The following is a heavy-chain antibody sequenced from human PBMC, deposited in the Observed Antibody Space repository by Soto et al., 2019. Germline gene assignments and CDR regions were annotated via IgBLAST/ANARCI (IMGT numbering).Heavy chain of an antibody. Sequence: ASVKVSCKTSGYTFSTYYINWVRQAPGQGLEWMGIVNPNTAYTSYAQKFQGRVTMTRDTSTSTVYMELSSLTSEDTAVYFCAGWDTPDTSGFYDPLEVWAQGTMVTVTS. D-gene: IGHD3-22*01. CDR3: AGWDTPDTSGFYDPLEV. V-gene: IGHV1-46*01. J-gene: IGHJ3*01. CDR2: VNPNTAYT. CDR1: GYTFSTYY.